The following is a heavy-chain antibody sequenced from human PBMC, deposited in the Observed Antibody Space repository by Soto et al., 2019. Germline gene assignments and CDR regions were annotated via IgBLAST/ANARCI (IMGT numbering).Heavy chain of an antibody. CDR3: ARPDEGGYSSNHQYYYALDV. J-gene: IGHJ6*02. Sequence: QVQLVQSGAEVKKPGSSVKVSCKASGGTFRSYSISWWRQAPGQGLEWLGGIIPIFDITNYAQKFQGRVTITADESTSTAYMELSSLGSDDTAVYYCARPDEGGYSSNHQYYYALDVWGQGTTVTV. CDR1: GGTFRSYS. V-gene: IGHV1-69*01. CDR2: IIPIFDIT. D-gene: IGHD3-22*01.